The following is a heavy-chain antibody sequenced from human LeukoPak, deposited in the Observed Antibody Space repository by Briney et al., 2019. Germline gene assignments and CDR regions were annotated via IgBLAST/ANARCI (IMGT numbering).Heavy chain of an antibody. CDR1: GGSISSSSYY. V-gene: IGHV4-39*01. CDR3: ARHPPRRGIAAAAHDY. J-gene: IGHJ4*02. Sequence: PSETLSLTCTVSGGSISSSSYYWGCIRQPPGKGLEWIGSIYYSGSTYYNPSLKSRVTISVDTSKNQFSLKLSSVTAADTAVYYCARHPPRRGIAAAAHDYWGQGTLVTVSS. D-gene: IGHD6-13*01. CDR2: IYYSGST.